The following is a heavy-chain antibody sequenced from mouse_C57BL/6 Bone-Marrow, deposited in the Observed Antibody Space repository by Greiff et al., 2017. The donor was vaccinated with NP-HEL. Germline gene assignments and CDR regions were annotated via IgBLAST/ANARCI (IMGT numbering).Heavy chain of an antibody. D-gene: IGHD3-1*01. CDR2: ISYDGSN. CDR3: ARVGLYYARDY. J-gene: IGHJ4*01. V-gene: IGHV3-6*01. CDR1: GYSITSGYY. Sequence: ESGPGLVKPSQSLSLTCSVTGYSITSGYYWNWIRQFPGNKLEWMGYISYDGSNNYNPSLKNRISITLDTSNNQFFLKLNAVTTEDTATYYCARVGLYYARDYWGQGTSVTVSA.